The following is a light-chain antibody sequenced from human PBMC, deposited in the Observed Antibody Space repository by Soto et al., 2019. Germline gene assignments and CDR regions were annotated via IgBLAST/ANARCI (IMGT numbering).Light chain of an antibody. CDR1: QSISSY. Sequence: DIQMTQSPSSLSASVGDRVTITCRASQSISSYLNWYQQKPGTAPKLLIYDASSLESGVPSRFSGSGSGTEFTLTISSLQPDDFATYYCQQYNSYPLTFGGGTRWIS. V-gene: IGKV1-5*01. CDR3: QQYNSYPLT. CDR2: DAS. J-gene: IGKJ4*01.